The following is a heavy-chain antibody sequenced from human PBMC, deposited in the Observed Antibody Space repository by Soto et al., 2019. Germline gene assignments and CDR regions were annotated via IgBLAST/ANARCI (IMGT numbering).Heavy chain of an antibody. Sequence: ASVKVSCKASGYTFSSYYMHWVRQAPGQGLEWMGIFNPSGGSTSYAQRFQGRVTMTRDTSTSTVYMELRSLRSEDTAVYYCASARKSSTWSPYFDYWGQGTLVTSPQ. CDR2: FNPSGGST. J-gene: IGHJ4*02. V-gene: IGHV1-46*01. CDR3: ASARKSSTWSPYFDY. CDR1: GYTFSSYY. D-gene: IGHD6-13*01.